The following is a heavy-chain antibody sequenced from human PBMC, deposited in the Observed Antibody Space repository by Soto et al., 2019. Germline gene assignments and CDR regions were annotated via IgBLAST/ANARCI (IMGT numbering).Heavy chain of an antibody. CDR2: IIPIFGTA. V-gene: IGHV1-69*13. D-gene: IGHD2-15*01. Sequence: SVKVSCKASGGTFSSYAISWVRQAPGQGLEWMGGIIPIFGTANYAQKFQGRVTITADESTSTAYMELSSLRSEDTAVYYCARGSRGVVGVAAQGFDPWGQGTLVTVSS. J-gene: IGHJ5*02. CDR1: GGTFSSYA. CDR3: ARGSRGVVGVAAQGFDP.